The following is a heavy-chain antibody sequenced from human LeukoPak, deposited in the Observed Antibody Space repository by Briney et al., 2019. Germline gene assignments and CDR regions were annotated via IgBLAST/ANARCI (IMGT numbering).Heavy chain of an antibody. J-gene: IGHJ5*02. CDR2: INHSGST. CDR1: GRSFSGYY. Sequence: SETLSLTCAVYGRSFSGYYWSWIRQPPGKGLEWIGEINHSGSTNYNPSLKSRVTISVDTSKNQFSLKLSSVTAADTAVYYCARGGFNIVVVPAATDNWFDPWGQGTLVTVSS. CDR3: ARGGFNIVVVPAATDNWFDP. V-gene: IGHV4-34*01. D-gene: IGHD2-2*01.